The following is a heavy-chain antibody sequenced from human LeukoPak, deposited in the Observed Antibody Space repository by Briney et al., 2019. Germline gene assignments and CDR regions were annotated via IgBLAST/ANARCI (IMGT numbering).Heavy chain of an antibody. CDR1: GFTFGLYA. CDR3: AELGITMIGGV. Sequence: PGGSLRLSCAASGFTFGLYAINWVRQAPGKGLEWISYIGLSGSNIYYADSVKGRFTISRDNVKDSLYLQMNSLRAEDTAVYYCAELGITMIGGVWGKGTTVTISS. CDR2: IGLSGSNI. J-gene: IGHJ6*04. D-gene: IGHD3-10*02. V-gene: IGHV3-48*01.